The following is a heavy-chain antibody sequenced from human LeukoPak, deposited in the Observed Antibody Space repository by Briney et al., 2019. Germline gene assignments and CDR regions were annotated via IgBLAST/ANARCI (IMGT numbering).Heavy chain of an antibody. J-gene: IGHJ6*02. CDR2: ISSSGSTT. CDR3: ARYYGSGSYVTGAMDV. D-gene: IGHD3-10*01. Sequence: GGSLRLSCAASGITLSSYEMNWVRQAPGKGLEWLSYISSSGSTTRYADSVKGRFTMSRDNVKNSLYLQMNSLRAEDTAVYYCARYYGSGSYVTGAMDVWGQGTTVTVSS. V-gene: IGHV3-48*03. CDR1: GITLSSYE.